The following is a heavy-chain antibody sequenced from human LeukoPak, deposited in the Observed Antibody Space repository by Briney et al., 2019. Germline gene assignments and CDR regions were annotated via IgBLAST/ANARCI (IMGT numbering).Heavy chain of an antibody. CDR2: MNPNSGNT. J-gene: IGHJ4*02. D-gene: IGHD6-13*01. CDR1: GYTFTSYD. CDR3: ARGRQQLAPFDY. V-gene: IGHV1-8*01. Sequence: GASVKVSCKASGYTFTSYDINWVRQATGQGLEWMGWMNPNSGNTGYAQKFQGRVTMTRNTSISTAYMELSSLRSEDTAVYYCARGRQQLAPFDYWGQGTLVTVSS.